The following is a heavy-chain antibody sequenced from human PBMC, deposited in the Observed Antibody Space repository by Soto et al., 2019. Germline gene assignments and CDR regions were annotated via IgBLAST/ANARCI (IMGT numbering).Heavy chain of an antibody. CDR2: ISNNGGTT. D-gene: IGHD3-22*01. Sequence: PGGSLRLSCAASGFTFSTYAMHWVRQAPGKGLKSVSAISNNGGTTYYADSVKGRFTISRDNSKNTLYLQMSSLRPEDTAIYYCSVSSAHCEWYIDLWGRGTLVTVSS. V-gene: IGHV3-64D*06. CDR1: GFTFSTYA. CDR3: SVSSAHCEWYIDL. J-gene: IGHJ2*01.